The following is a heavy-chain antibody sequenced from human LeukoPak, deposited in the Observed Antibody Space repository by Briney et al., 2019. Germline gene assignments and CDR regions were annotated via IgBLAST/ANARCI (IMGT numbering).Heavy chain of an antibody. V-gene: IGHV3-30*04. J-gene: IGHJ1*01. D-gene: IGHD1-26*01. CDR3: ARVDRSIVGATGAEYFQH. CDR2: ISYDGSNK. Sequence: GGSLRLSCAASGFTFSSYAMHWVRQAPGKGLKWVAVISYDGSNKYYADSVKGRFTISRDNAKNTLYLQMNSLRAEDTAVYYCARVDRSIVGATGAEYFQHWGQGTLVTVSS. CDR1: GFTFSSYA.